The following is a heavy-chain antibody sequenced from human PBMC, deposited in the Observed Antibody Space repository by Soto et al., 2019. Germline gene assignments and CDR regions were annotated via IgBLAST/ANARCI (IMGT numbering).Heavy chain of an antibody. Sequence: TCTVSGGSISSSSYYWGWIRQPPGKGLEWIGSIYYSGSTYYNPSLKSRVTISVDTSKNQFSLKLSSVTAADTAVYYCARPVAAHPYYFDYWGQGTLVTVSS. CDR3: ARPVAAHPYYFDY. J-gene: IGHJ4*02. D-gene: IGHD6-6*01. V-gene: IGHV4-39*01. CDR1: GGSISSSSYY. CDR2: IYYSGST.